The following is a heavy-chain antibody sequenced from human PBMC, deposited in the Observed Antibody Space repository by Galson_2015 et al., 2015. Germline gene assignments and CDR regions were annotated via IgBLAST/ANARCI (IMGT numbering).Heavy chain of an antibody. D-gene: IGHD3-22*01. J-gene: IGHJ4*02. V-gene: IGHV5-51*01. Sequence: QSGAEVKKPGESLKISCKGSGYTFTNYWIGWVRQVPGKGLEWMGVIFPDDSDTRYNPSFQGQVTISADRSITTAYLQWSSLTASDTAMYYCARHMKSSSGLLADYWGQGTLVTVSS. CDR1: GYTFTNYW. CDR2: IFPDDSDT. CDR3: ARHMKSSSGLLADY.